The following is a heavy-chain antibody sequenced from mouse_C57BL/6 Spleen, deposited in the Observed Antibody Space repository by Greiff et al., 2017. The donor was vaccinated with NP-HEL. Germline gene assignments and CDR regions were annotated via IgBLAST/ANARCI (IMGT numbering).Heavy chain of an antibody. CDR2: ISDGGSYT. CDR3: AAYYSNYVYAMDY. J-gene: IGHJ4*01. Sequence: QRVESGGGLVKPGGSLKLSCAASGFTFSSYAMSWVRQTPEKRLEWVATISDGGSYTYYPDNVKGRFTISRDNAKNNLYLQMSHLKSEDTAMYYCAAYYSNYVYAMDYWGQGTSVTVSS. CDR1: GFTFSSYA. D-gene: IGHD2-5*01. V-gene: IGHV5-4*01.